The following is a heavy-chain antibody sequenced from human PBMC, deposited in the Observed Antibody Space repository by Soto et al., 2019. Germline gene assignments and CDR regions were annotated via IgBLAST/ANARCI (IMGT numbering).Heavy chain of an antibody. Sequence: SETLSLTCAVYGGSFSGYYWSWIRQPPGKGLEWIGEINHSGSTNYNPSLKSRVTISVDTSKNQFSLKLSSVTAADTAVYYCARGRTAYSSSWYEGQGNFDYWGQGTLVTVSS. J-gene: IGHJ4*02. CDR1: GGSFSGYY. CDR3: ARGRTAYSSSWYEGQGNFDY. D-gene: IGHD6-13*01. CDR2: INHSGST. V-gene: IGHV4-34*01.